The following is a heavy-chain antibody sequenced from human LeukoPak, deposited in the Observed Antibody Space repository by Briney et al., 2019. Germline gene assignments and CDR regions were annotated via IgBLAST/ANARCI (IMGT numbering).Heavy chain of an antibody. Sequence: GGSLRLSCAASGFTFNSYWMTWVRQAPGKGLEWVANIKQDGSEKYYVDSAKGRFTISRDNAKSSLYLQMNSLRAEDTAVYYCARGGSSYDYWGQGTLVTVSS. D-gene: IGHD6-6*01. J-gene: IGHJ4*02. V-gene: IGHV3-7*01. CDR1: GFTFNSYW. CDR3: ARGGSSYDY. CDR2: IKQDGSEK.